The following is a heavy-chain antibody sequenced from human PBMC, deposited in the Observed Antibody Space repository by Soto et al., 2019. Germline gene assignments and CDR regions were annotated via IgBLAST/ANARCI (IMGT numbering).Heavy chain of an antibody. D-gene: IGHD3-22*01. J-gene: IGHJ5*02. CDR2: IYYSGST. CDR3: ARDRGYDSSGYYMDP. Sequence: QVQLQESGPGLVKSSQTLSLTCTVSGGSLSSGVYYWSWIRQHPGKGLEWIGNIYYSGSTYYNPSLKSRVTISVDTSKNQFSLKLSSVTAADTAVYYCARDRGYDSSGYYMDPWGQGTLVTVSS. V-gene: IGHV4-31*03. CDR1: GGSLSSGVYY.